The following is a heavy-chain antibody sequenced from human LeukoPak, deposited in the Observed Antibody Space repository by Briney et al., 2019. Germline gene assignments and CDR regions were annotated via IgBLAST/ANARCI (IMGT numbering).Heavy chain of an antibody. V-gene: IGHV4-4*07. CDR3: ARGGHDYGDFARYYYYMDV. CDR2: IYTSGST. J-gene: IGHJ6*03. CDR1: GGSISSYY. D-gene: IGHD4-17*01. Sequence: PSETLSLTCTVSGGSISSYYWSWIRQPAGKGLEWIGRIYTSGSTNYNPSLKSRVTISVDKSKNQFSLKLSSVTAADTAVYYCARGGHDYGDFARYYYYMDVWGKGTTATVSS.